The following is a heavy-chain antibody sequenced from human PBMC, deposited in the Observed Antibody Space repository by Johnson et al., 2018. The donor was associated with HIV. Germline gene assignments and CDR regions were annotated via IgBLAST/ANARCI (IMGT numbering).Heavy chain of an antibody. CDR2: ISYDGSNK. D-gene: IGHD1-26*01. V-gene: IGHV3-30*19. Sequence: VQLVESGGGVVQPERSLRLSCAASGFTFSSSGMLWVRQAPGKGLEWVAVISYDGSNKYYADSVKGRFTISRDNSKNTLYLQMNSLRAEDTAVYYCARDAPVCGSYHAFDIWGQGTMVTVSS. J-gene: IGHJ3*02. CDR3: ARDAPVCGSYHAFDI. CDR1: GFTFSSSG.